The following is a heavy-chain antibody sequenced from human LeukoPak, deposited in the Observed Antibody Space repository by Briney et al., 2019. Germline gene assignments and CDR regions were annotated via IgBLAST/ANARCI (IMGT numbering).Heavy chain of an antibody. Sequence: SETLSLTCTVSGYSISSGYYWGWIRQPPGKGLEWIGSIYHSGSTYYNPSLKSRVTISVDTSKNQFFLKLSSVTAADTAVYYCARAKQWLGPGIGYWGQGTLVTVSS. V-gene: IGHV4-38-2*02. J-gene: IGHJ4*02. CDR1: GYSISSGYY. D-gene: IGHD6-19*01. CDR3: ARAKQWLGPGIGY. CDR2: IYHSGST.